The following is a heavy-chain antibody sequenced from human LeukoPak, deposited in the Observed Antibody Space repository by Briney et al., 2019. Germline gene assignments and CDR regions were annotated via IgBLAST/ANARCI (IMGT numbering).Heavy chain of an antibody. V-gene: IGHV1-18*01. CDR1: GYTFTTYG. D-gene: IGHD3-22*01. CDR2: ISTYIGNT. CDR3: ARIAYYYDSSGYSPHPEEDY. Sequence: ASVKVSCKPSGYTFTTYGISWVRQAPGQGLEWMGWISTYIGNTNYAQKFQDRVIMTTDTSTSTAYMELTSLRSDDTAVYYCARIAYYYDSSGYSPHPEEDYWGQGTLVTVSS. J-gene: IGHJ4*02.